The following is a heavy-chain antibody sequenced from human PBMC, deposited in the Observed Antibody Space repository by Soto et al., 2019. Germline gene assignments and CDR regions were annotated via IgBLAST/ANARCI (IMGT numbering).Heavy chain of an antibody. Sequence: PGGSLSLSCAASGIPFSSYAMTWVRQAPGKGLEWVSSISGGGEFTSYADSVKGRFTISRDNSKSTVYLQMDSLRAEDTALYYCAKDLVGIVYFDIIAYWGQGALVTVSS. J-gene: IGHJ4*02. CDR3: AKDLVGIVYFDIIAY. CDR1: GIPFSSYA. D-gene: IGHD3-22*01. V-gene: IGHV3-23*01. CDR2: ISGGGEFT.